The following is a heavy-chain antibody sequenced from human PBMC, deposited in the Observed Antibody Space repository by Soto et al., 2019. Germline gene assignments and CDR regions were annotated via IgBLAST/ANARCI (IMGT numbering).Heavy chain of an antibody. J-gene: IGHJ4*02. Sequence: GGSLRLACAASGFTVSTKYMSWVRQAPGKGLEWVSVIYSGGSTFYADSVRGRFTISRDNSKNTVNLQMNSLRAEDTAVYYCARDWDSSGYYYFDYWGQGTLVTVSS. CDR3: ARDWDSSGYYYFDY. CDR1: GFTVSTKY. D-gene: IGHD3-22*01. V-gene: IGHV3-66*01. CDR2: IYSGGST.